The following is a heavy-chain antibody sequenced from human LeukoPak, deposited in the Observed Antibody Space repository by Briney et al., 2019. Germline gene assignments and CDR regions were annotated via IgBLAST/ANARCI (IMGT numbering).Heavy chain of an antibody. CDR2: IIPIFGTA. Sequence: ASVKVSCKASGGTFSSYAISWVRQAPGQGLEWMGGIIPIFGTANYARKFQGRVTITADKSTSTAYMELSSLRSEDTAVYYCARVSSITMVRGVQRYYYMDVWGKGTTVTVSS. CDR1: GGTFSSYA. V-gene: IGHV1-69*06. D-gene: IGHD3-10*01. CDR3: ARVSSITMVRGVQRYYYMDV. J-gene: IGHJ6*03.